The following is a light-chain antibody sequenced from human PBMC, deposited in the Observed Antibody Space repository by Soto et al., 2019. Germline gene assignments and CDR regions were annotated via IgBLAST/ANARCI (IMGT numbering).Light chain of an antibody. V-gene: IGKV3-20*01. CDR3: QQYRSSPPEFT. J-gene: IGKJ3*01. CDR1: QSISSSY. Sequence: EIVLTQSPGTLSLSPGERATLSCRASQSISSSYLAWYQQRPGQAPRLLIFGASYRATGIPDRFSGSGYGTDFTLTSRRLEPEDFAVYYCQQYRSSPPEFTFGPGTRVDSK. CDR2: GAS.